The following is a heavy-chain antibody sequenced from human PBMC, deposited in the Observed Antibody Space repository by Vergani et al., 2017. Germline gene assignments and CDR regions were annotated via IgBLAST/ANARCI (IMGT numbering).Heavy chain of an antibody. D-gene: IGHD6-6*01. CDR2: ISSSSSYT. Sequence: QVQLVESGGGLVKPGGSLRLSCAASGFTFSDYYMSWIRQAPGKGLEWVSYISSSSSYTNYADSVKGRFTISRDNAKNSRYLQMNSLRAEDTAVYYCASGRSRAAGGGYIDYWGQGTLVTVSS. CDR1: GFTFSDYY. J-gene: IGHJ4*02. V-gene: IGHV3-11*05. CDR3: ASGRSRAAGGGYIDY.